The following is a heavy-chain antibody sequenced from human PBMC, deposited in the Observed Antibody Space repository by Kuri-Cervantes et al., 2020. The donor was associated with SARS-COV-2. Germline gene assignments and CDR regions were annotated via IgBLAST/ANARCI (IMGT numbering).Heavy chain of an antibody. D-gene: IGHD2-2*01. CDR1: GFTFSGSA. J-gene: IGHJ6*03. CDR3: TRGTSQTHYYYYYMDV. V-gene: IGHV3-73*01. CDR2: IRSKANSYAT. Sequence: GGSLRLSCAASGFTFSGSAMHWVRQASGKGLEWVGRIRSKANSYATAYAASVKGRFTISRDDSKNTAYLQMNSLKTEDTAVYYCTRGTSQTHYYYYYMDVWGKGTTVTVSS.